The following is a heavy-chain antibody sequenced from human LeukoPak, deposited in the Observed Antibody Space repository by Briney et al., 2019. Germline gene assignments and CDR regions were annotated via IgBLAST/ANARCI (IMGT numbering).Heavy chain of an antibody. CDR2: IYTSGST. V-gene: IGHV4-61*02. CDR3: ATDNYYYYGMGV. CDR1: GGSISSGSYY. Sequence: SETLSFTCTVSGGSISSGSYYWNWIRQPAGKGLEWIGRIYTSGSTNYNPSLKSRVTISVDTSKNQFSLKLSSVTAADTAVYYCATDNYYYYGMGVWGQGTTVTVSS. J-gene: IGHJ6*02.